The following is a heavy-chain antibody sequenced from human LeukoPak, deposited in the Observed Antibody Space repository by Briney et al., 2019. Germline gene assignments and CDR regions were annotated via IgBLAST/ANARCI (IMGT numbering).Heavy chain of an antibody. Sequence: PGGSLRLSCIASGFTFSTYWMHWVRQAPGKGLVWVSRINSDGSNTNYADSVKGRFTISRDNAKNTLYLQMDSLRAEDTAVYYCATLEGSGWSDFWGQGTLVTVSS. D-gene: IGHD6-19*01. V-gene: IGHV3-74*01. J-gene: IGHJ5*01. CDR2: INSDGSNT. CDR1: GFTFSTYW. CDR3: ATLEGSGWSDF.